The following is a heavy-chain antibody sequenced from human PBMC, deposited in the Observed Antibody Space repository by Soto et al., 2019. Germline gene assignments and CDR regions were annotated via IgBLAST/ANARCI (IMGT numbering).Heavy chain of an antibody. CDR1: GGTFSSYT. CDR3: ASHQPVLVVVAATPPVY. D-gene: IGHD2-15*01. V-gene: IGHV1-69*02. J-gene: IGHJ4*02. Sequence: QVQLVQSGAEVKKPGSSVKVSCKASGGTFSSYTISWVRQAPGQGLEWMGRIIPILGIANYAQKFQGRVTITADKSTSTAYMELSSLRSEDTAVYYCASHQPVLVVVAATPPVYWGQGTLVTVSS. CDR2: IIPILGIA.